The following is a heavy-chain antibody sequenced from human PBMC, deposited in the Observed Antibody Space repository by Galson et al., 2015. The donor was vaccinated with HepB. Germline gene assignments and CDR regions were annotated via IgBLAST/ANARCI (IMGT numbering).Heavy chain of an antibody. J-gene: IGHJ4*02. Sequence: SLRLSCAASGFTFRGSAILWARQASGKGPEWVGRIRRRANNYATSYVPSLGGRFTISRDDSKNLAFLHMRRLKTEDTAVYYCARLGDFSGYSSRWGQGTLVTVSS. D-gene: IGHD5-12*01. CDR1: GFTFRGSA. V-gene: IGHV3-73*01. CDR3: ARLGDFSGYSSR. CDR2: IRRRANNYAT.